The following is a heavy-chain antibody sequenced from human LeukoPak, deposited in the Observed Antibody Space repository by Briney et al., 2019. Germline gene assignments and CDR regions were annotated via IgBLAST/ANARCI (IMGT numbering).Heavy chain of an antibody. V-gene: IGHV3-74*01. CDR3: AREGDSGSYYFDY. CDR1: GFTFSSYW. Sequence: GGSLRLSCAASGFTFSSYWMHWVRQAPGKGLVWVSRINSDGSSTSYADSVKGRFTISRDNAKNTLYPQMNSLRAEDTAVYYCAREGDSGSYYFDYWGQGTLVTVSS. D-gene: IGHD1-26*01. J-gene: IGHJ4*02. CDR2: INSDGSST.